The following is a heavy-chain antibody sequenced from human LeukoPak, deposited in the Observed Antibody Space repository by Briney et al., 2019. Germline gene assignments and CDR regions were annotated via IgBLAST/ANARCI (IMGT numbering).Heavy chain of an antibody. Sequence: GGSLRLSCAASGFTFRSYSMNWVRQAPGKGLEWVSSISSSSSYIYCADSVKGRFTISRDNAKNSLDLQMNSLRGEDTAVYYCARGRDYNLNFDYWGQGTLVTVSS. D-gene: IGHD1-20*01. J-gene: IGHJ4*02. CDR2: ISSSSSYI. CDR1: GFTFRSYS. CDR3: ARGRDYNLNFDY. V-gene: IGHV3-21*01.